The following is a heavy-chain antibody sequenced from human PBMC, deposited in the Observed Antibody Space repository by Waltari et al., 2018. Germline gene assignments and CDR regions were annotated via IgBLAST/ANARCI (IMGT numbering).Heavy chain of an antibody. V-gene: IGHV1-69*10. Sequence: QVQLVQSGAEVKKPGSSVKVSCKASGGTFSSYAISWVRQAPGQGLEWMGGIIPILGIANDAQKFQGRVTITADKSTSTAYMELSSLRSEDTAVYYCASGAAAALYYFDYWGQGTLVTVSS. CDR2: IIPILGIA. J-gene: IGHJ4*02. CDR1: GGTFSSYA. D-gene: IGHD6-13*01. CDR3: ASGAAAALYYFDY.